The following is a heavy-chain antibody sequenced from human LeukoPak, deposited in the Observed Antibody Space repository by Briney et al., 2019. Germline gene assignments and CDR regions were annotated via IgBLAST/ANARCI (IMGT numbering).Heavy chain of an antibody. D-gene: IGHD3-10*01. CDR2: ISAYNGNT. Sequence: ASVKVSCKASGYTFTSYGISWVRQAPGQGLEWMGWISAYNGNTNYAQKLQGRVTMTTDTSTSTAYMELRSLRSDDTAVYYCARDLGVLLWFGESLPADYWGRGTLVTVSS. J-gene: IGHJ4*02. CDR1: GYTFTSYG. V-gene: IGHV1-18*01. CDR3: ARDLGVLLWFGESLPADY.